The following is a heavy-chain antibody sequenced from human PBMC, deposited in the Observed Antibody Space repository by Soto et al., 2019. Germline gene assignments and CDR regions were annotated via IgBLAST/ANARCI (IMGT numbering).Heavy chain of an antibody. D-gene: IGHD5-12*01. J-gene: IGHJ4*02. Sequence: SETMSLTCDVEDGSFSGFVWIWIRQNPGKGLQWIGQINHSGSANYNPSLKSRVTISVHTSNSQFSLELSSVTAADTAVYYCGRGIWVATTADYYLDSWGQATLVTVSS. CDR2: INHSGSA. V-gene: IGHV4-34*01. CDR1: DGSFSGFV. CDR3: GRGIWVATTADYYLDS.